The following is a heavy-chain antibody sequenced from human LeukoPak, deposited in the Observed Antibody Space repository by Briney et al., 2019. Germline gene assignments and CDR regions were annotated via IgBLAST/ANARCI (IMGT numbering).Heavy chain of an antibody. D-gene: IGHD6-13*01. J-gene: IGHJ6*03. V-gene: IGHV4-39*07. CDR1: GGSISSSSYY. CDR3: ARDRYSSSWYSGSYYYYYMDV. Sequence: SETLSLTCTVSGGSISSSSYYWGWIRQPPGKGLEWIGSIYYSGSTYYNPSLKSRVTISVDTSKNQFSLKLSSVTAADTAVYYCARDRYSSSWYSGSYYYYYMDVWGKGTTVTVSS. CDR2: IYYSGST.